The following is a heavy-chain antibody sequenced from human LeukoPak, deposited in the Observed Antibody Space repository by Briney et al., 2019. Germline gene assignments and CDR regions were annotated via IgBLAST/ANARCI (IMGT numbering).Heavy chain of an antibody. D-gene: IGHD3/OR15-3a*01. Sequence: GGSLRLSCAASGFTFSIYGMSWIRQAPGRGLEWVANIKLDGTQKNYIQSVRGRFTISRDNARNFLYLQLSSLRAEDTAVYYCTRDFWTDYWGQGTLVTVSS. CDR3: TRDFWTDY. V-gene: IGHV3-7*01. CDR2: IKLDGTQK. J-gene: IGHJ4*02. CDR1: GFTFSIYG.